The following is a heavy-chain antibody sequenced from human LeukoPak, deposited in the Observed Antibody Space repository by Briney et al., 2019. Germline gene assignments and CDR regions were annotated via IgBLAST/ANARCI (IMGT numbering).Heavy chain of an antibody. CDR1: GGSISSYY. CDR2: IYYSGST. J-gene: IGHJ4*02. Sequence: SETLSLTCTVSGGSISSYYWSWIRQPPGKGLEWIGYIYYSGSTNYNPSLKSRVTISVDTSKNQFSLKLSPVTAADTAVYYCARGGDYVDYPLDYWGQGTLVTASS. CDR3: ARGGDYVDYPLDY. D-gene: IGHD4-17*01. V-gene: IGHV4-59*01.